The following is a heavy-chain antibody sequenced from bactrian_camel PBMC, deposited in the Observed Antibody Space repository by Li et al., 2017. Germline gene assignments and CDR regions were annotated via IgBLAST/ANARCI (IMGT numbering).Heavy chain of an antibody. CDR2: IYNDGKTT. V-gene: IGHV3S1*01. J-gene: IGHJ6*01. CDR1: GFTFSSKW. Sequence: HVQLVESGGGLVEPGGSLRLSCAASGFTFSSKWMFWVRQAPGKGLEWVSVIYNDGKTTNYADSVKGRFTVSRDNAKNTLYLQLNNLRTEDTAMYYCAKSDYDANLLLLSSWGQGTQVTVS. D-gene: IGHD4*01. CDR3: AKSDYDANLLLLSS.